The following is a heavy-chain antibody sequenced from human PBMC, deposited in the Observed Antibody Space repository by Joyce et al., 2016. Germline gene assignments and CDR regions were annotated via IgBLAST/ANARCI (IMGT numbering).Heavy chain of an antibody. CDR2: IYHNGTT. V-gene: IGHV4-38-2*02. Sequence: QVQLQESGPGLVKPSETLVLTCGISIYSISSDYYGGWIRQPPGKGLEWIGSIYHNGTTYNNPSLTSRLTISLDTSKNQFSLKLTSVTAADTAVYYCARDRIDTYYVMTHFDCWGQGTLVTVSS. J-gene: IGHJ4*02. CDR1: IYSISSDYY. D-gene: IGHD3-10*02. CDR3: ARDRIDTYYVMTHFDC.